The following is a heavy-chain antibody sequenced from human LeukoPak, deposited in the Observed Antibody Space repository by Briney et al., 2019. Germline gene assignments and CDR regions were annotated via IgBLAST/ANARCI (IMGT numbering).Heavy chain of an antibody. J-gene: IGHJ4*02. CDR2: ISGSGGST. CDR1: GFTLSSYA. D-gene: IGHD3-3*01. CDR3: AKSSDDFWSGYWGGERYYFDY. V-gene: IGHV3-23*01. Sequence: GGSLRLSCAASGFTLSSYAMSWVRQAPGKGLEWVSAISGSGGSTYYADSVKGRFTISRDNSKNTLYLQMNSLRAEDTAVYYCAKSSDDFWSGYWGGERYYFDYWGQGTLVTVSS.